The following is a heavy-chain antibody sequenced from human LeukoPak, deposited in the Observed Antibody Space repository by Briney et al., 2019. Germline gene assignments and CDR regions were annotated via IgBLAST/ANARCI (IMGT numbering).Heavy chain of an antibody. CDR2: IYHSGST. J-gene: IGHJ6*02. D-gene: IGHD3-9*01. CDR1: GGSISSSNW. Sequence: SGTLSLTCAVSGGSISSSNWWGWVRQPPGKGLEWIGEIYHSGSTNYNPSLKSRVTISVDKSKNQFSLKLSSVTAADTAVYYCARGYYDIYYYYYYGMDVWGQGTTVTVSS. CDR3: ARGYYDIYYYYYYGMDV. V-gene: IGHV4-4*02.